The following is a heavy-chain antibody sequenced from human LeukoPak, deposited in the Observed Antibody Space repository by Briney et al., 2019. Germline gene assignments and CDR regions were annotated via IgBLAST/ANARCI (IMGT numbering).Heavy chain of an antibody. CDR3: ARDVVGYYDSSGYYLSAFDI. V-gene: IGHV3-21*01. D-gene: IGHD3-22*01. CDR1: GLTFNNYA. J-gene: IGHJ3*02. CDR2: ISSSSSYT. Sequence: GGSLRLSCAVSGLTFNNYAMNWVRQAPGKGLEWVSSISSSSSYTYNADSVKGRFTISRDNAKNSLYLQMNSLRAEDTAVYYCARDVVGYYDSSGYYLSAFDIWGQGTMVTVSS.